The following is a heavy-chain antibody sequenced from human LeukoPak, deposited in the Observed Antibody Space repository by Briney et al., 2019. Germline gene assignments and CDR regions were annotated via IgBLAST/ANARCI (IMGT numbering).Heavy chain of an antibody. CDR1: GYTFTSYG. CDR2: INPNSGGT. CDR3: ARVDYYGSGIDP. Sequence: GASVKVSCKASGYTFTSYGISWVRQAPGQGLEWMGWINPNSGGTNYAQKFQGRVTMTRDTSISTAYMELSRLRSDDTAVYYCARVDYYGSGIDPWGQGTLVTVSS. V-gene: IGHV1-2*02. J-gene: IGHJ5*02. D-gene: IGHD3-10*01.